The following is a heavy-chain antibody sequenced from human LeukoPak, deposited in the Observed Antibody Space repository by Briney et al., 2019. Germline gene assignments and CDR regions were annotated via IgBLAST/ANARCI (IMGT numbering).Heavy chain of an antibody. D-gene: IGHD1-14*01. CDR3: STTKVLYYFDY. CDR1: GGSISSYY. Sequence: PSETLSLTCTVSGGSISSYYWSWIRQPPGKGLEWIGYIYYSGSTNYNPSLKSRVTISVDTSKNQFSLKLSSVTAADTAVYYCSTTKVLYYFDYWGQGTLVTVSS. V-gene: IGHV4-59*01. CDR2: IYYSGST. J-gene: IGHJ4*02.